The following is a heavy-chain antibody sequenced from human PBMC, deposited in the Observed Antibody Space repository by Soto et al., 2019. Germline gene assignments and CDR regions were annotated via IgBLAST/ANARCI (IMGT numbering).Heavy chain of an antibody. CDR1: GFTFNAAW. J-gene: IGHJ4*02. CDR3: TTGLAAAGTNY. Sequence: GGSLSLSCAASGFTFNAAWMSWVRQAPGKGLEWVGRIKSKTDGGTTDFAAPVKGRFTISRDGSKNTVYLQMNSLKIEDTAVYYCTTGLAAAGTNYWGQGTLVTVSS. D-gene: IGHD6-13*01. V-gene: IGHV3-15*01. CDR2: IKSKTDGGTT.